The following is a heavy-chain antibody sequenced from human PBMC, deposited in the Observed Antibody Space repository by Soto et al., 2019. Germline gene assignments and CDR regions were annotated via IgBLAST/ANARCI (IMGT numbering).Heavy chain of an antibody. CDR3: AKSGVGWELSPPYYFDY. CDR2: ISGSGGST. D-gene: IGHD1-26*01. Sequence: GGSLRLSCAASGFTFSSYAMSWVRQAPGKGLEWVSAISGSGGSTYYADSVKGRFTISRDNSKNTLYLQMNSLRAEDTAVYYCAKSGVGWELSPPYYFDYWGQGTLVTVSS. J-gene: IGHJ4*02. CDR1: GFTFSSYA. V-gene: IGHV3-23*01.